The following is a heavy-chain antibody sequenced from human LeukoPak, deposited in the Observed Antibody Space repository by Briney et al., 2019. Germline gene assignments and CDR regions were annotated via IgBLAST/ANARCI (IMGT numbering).Heavy chain of an antibody. Sequence: ASLKVSCKASGYTFRKYGIICVRQAPGQGLEWMGWIGGFKGNTNYAQRVQCRVTLTTETSTSTTYMELRSLRSDDTAVYYCARDNRASSDTGGPGGYFDFWGQGTLVTVSS. CDR3: ARDNRASSDTGGPGGYFDF. J-gene: IGHJ4*02. V-gene: IGHV1-18*01. D-gene: IGHD2-15*01. CDR2: IGGFKGNT. CDR1: GYTFRKYG.